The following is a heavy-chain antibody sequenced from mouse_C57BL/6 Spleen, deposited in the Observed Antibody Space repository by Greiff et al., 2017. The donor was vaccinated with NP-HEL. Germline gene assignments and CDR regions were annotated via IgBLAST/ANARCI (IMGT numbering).Heavy chain of an antibody. Sequence: EVKLQESGPGLVKPSQSLSLTCSVTGYSITSGYYWNWIRQFPGNKLEWMGYISYDGSNNYNPSLKNRISITRDTSKNQFFLKLNSVTTEDTATYYCARGLISLAYWGQGTLVTVSA. CDR1: GYSITSGYY. D-gene: IGHD6-2*01. J-gene: IGHJ3*01. CDR3: ARGLISLAY. V-gene: IGHV3-6*01. CDR2: ISYDGSN.